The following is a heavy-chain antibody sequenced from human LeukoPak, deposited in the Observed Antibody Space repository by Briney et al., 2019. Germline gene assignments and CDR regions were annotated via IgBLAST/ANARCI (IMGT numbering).Heavy chain of an antibody. J-gene: IGHJ6*02. Sequence: SETLSLTCAVSGGSISSNTYYWGWIRQPPGKGLEWIGSIYYSGSTYYNPSLKSRVTISVDTSKNQFSLKLSSVTAADTALYYCATPWYYYDNSDPPLDVWGQGTTVTVSS. CDR1: GGSISSNTYY. CDR2: IYYSGST. D-gene: IGHD3-22*01. V-gene: IGHV4-39*07. CDR3: ATPWYYYDNSDPPLDV.